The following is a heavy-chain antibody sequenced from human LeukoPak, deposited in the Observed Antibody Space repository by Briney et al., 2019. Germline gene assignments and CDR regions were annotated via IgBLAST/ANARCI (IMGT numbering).Heavy chain of an antibody. Sequence: GGSLRLSCAASGFTFSSYWMNWVRQAPGKGLVWVSRIASDGSSTTYADSVKGRFSISRDNAKNTLYLQMNSLRVEDTAIYYCAKDGHYYYDSSGYYFFDYWGQGTLVTVS. CDR2: IASDGSST. CDR1: GFTFSSYW. J-gene: IGHJ4*02. V-gene: IGHV3-74*01. D-gene: IGHD3-22*01. CDR3: AKDGHYYYDSSGYYFFDY.